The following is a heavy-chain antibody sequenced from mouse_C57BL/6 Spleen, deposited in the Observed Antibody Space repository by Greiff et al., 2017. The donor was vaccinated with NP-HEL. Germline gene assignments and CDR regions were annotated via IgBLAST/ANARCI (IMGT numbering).Heavy chain of an antibody. Sequence: QVQLQQSGPELVKPGASVKISCKASGYAFSSSWMNWVKQRPGKGLEWIGRIYPGDGDTNYNGKFKGKATLTADKSSSTAYMQLSSLTSEDSAVYFCAGLAGEGAMDYWGQGTSVTVSS. CDR2: IYPGDGDT. J-gene: IGHJ4*01. D-gene: IGHD3-3*01. CDR3: AGLAGEGAMDY. V-gene: IGHV1-82*01. CDR1: GYAFSSSW.